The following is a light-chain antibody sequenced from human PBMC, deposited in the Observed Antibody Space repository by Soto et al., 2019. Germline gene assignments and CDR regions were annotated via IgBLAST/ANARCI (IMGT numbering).Light chain of an antibody. J-gene: IGKJ1*01. Sequence: EVGWTRWSGTLSLNQGERATLSCRASQSVSSSYLAWYQQKPGQAPRLLIYGASSRTTGIPDRFSGSGSGTDFTLTISRLEPEDFAVYYCQQYGSSPQTFGQGTKVDIK. CDR2: GAS. V-gene: IGKV3-20*01. CDR3: QQYGSSPQT. CDR1: QSVSSSY.